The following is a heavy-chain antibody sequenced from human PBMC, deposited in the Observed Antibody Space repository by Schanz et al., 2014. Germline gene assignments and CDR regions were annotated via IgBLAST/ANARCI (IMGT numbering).Heavy chain of an antibody. D-gene: IGHD3-10*01. CDR2: LNPDSGET. V-gene: IGHV1-2*02. Sequence: QVQLVQSGAEVKKPGASVKVSCKTSGYSFSDYFIHWVRQAPGQGLEWMGWLNPDSGETLYAQRFQGRVTLTRDTSIRTAYMDLRSLLSDDAAVYFCARGGVLVLPPGTVKKGNDYGGQGTLVTVSS. J-gene: IGHJ4*02. CDR3: ARGGVLVLPPGTVKKGNDY. CDR1: GYSFSDYF.